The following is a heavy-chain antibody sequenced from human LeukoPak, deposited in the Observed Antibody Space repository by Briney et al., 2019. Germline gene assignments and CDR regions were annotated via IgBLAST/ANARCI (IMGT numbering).Heavy chain of an antibody. CDR1: GYTFSSYD. D-gene: IGHD6-19*01. V-gene: IGHV1-8*01. CDR2: MSPNSGDT. J-gene: IGHJ3*02. CDR3: ARVTYSSAWYAAFDI. Sequence: SVKVSCKASGYTFSSYDINWVRQATGQGLEWMGWMSPNSGDTGYAQKFQGRVTMTRDTSTSTAYMELSSLRSEDTAVYYCARVTYSSAWYAAFDIWGQGTMVTVSS.